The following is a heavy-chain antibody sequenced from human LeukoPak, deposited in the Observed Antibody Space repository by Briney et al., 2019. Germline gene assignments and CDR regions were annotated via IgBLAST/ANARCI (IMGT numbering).Heavy chain of an antibody. CDR3: ARGSVTMIVGRVFDI. Sequence: PSETLSLTCTVSGGSISSYYWSWIRQPPGKGLEWIGYIYYSGSTNYNPSLKSRVTISVDTSKNQFSLKLSSVTAADTAVYYCARGSVTMIVGRVFDIWGQGTMVTVSS. V-gene: IGHV4-59*01. CDR2: IYYSGST. D-gene: IGHD3-22*01. CDR1: GGSISSYY. J-gene: IGHJ3*02.